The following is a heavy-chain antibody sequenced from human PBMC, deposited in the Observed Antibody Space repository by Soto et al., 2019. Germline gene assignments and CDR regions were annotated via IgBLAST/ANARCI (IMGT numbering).Heavy chain of an antibody. CDR1: GGSYSGYY. J-gene: IGHJ4*02. D-gene: IGHD2-2*01. CDR2: INHSGST. Sequence: QVQLQQWGAGLLKPSETLSLTCAVCGGSYSGYYWSWIRQPPGKGLEWIGEINHSGSTNYNPSLKSRVTRSVDTSKNQFSLKLSSVTAADTAVYYCAREGDWVQAGLFDYWGQGTLVTVSS. CDR3: AREGDWVQAGLFDY. V-gene: IGHV4-34*01.